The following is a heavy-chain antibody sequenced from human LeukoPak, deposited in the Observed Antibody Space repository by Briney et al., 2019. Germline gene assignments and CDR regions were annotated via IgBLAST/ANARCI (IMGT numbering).Heavy chain of an antibody. CDR1: GYTFTGYY. CDR2: ISAYNGNT. D-gene: IGHD5-18*01. Sequence: GASVKVSCKASGYTFTGYYMHWVRQAPGQGLEWMGWISAYNGNTNYAQKLQGRVTMTTDTSTSTAYMELRSLRSDDTAVYYCARVTIQLWPRIGPLDYWGQGTLVTVSS. V-gene: IGHV1-18*04. J-gene: IGHJ4*02. CDR3: ARVTIQLWPRIGPLDY.